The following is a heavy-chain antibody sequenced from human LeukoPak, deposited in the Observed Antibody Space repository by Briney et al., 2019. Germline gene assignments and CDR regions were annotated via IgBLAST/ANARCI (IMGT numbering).Heavy chain of an antibody. J-gene: IGHJ1*01. Sequence: GASVKVSCKASGYTFTSYAMHWVRQAPGQRLEWMGWINAGNGNTKYSQKFQGRVTITRDTSASTAYMELSSLRSEDTAVYYCAREEGFVVVVAATRGFQHWGQGTLVTVSS. CDR3: AREEGFVVVVAATRGFQH. D-gene: IGHD2-15*01. CDR2: INAGNGNT. CDR1: GYTFTSYA. V-gene: IGHV1-3*01.